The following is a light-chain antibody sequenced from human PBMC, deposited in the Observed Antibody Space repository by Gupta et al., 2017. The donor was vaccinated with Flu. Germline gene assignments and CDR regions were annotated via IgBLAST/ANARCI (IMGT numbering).Light chain of an antibody. J-gene: IGLJ1*01. CDR2: KDS. Sequence: SYALPQPPSVSVSPGRTARITFPGDAWPKKYAYWYQQKPGQAPVLVIYKDSKRPAGIPERFSGSSSGTTVTVTISGVQAEDEADYYCHSTDSSGSYVFGTGTKFTVL. V-gene: IGLV3-25*02. CDR3: HSTDSSGSYV. CDR1: AWPKKY.